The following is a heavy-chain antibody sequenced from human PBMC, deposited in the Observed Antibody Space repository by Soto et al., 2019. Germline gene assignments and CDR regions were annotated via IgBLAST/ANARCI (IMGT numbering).Heavy chain of an antibody. D-gene: IGHD1-1*01. V-gene: IGHV3-33*01. J-gene: IGHJ6*02. Sequence: GSLKISCAASGFTFSNYAMHWVRQAPGKGLEWVALIWFDASNEYYTDSVKGRFTISRDNSKNTMYLQMNSLRVEDTGLYYCVRDRGLFGYNFDLWGQGTTVTSP. CDR1: GFTFSNYA. CDR3: VRDRGLFGYNFDL. CDR2: IWFDASNE.